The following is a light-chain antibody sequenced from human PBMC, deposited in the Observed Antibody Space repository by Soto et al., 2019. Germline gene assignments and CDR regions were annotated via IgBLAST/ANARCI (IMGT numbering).Light chain of an antibody. CDR2: GTS. Sequence: DIQMTQSPSSLFASVGDRFTITWRASQGIRNNLGWYQQKPGKAPKRLIYGTSNLQYGAPSRFSGSGSGTEFTLTITSLQPEDFATYYCLQHDTYPRTFGQGTKVDIK. J-gene: IGKJ1*01. CDR1: QGIRNN. CDR3: LQHDTYPRT. V-gene: IGKV1-17*01.